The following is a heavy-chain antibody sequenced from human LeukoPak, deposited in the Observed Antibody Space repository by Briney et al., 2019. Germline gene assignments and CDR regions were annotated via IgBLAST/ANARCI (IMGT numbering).Heavy chain of an antibody. CDR2: IIPIFGTA. Sequence: SVKVSCKASGGTFSSYAISWVRQAPGQGLEWMGGIIPIFGTANYAQKFQGRVTITADESTSTAYMELSSLRSEDTAVYYCARETYYGSGSYSPIGVYFDYWPGNPGHRLL. CDR3: ARETYYGSGSYSPIGVYFDY. D-gene: IGHD3-10*01. CDR1: GGTFSSYA. V-gene: IGHV1-69*13. J-gene: IGHJ4*02.